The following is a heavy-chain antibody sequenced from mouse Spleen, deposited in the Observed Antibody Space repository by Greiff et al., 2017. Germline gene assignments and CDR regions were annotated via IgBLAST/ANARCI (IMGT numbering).Heavy chain of an antibody. CDR2: INPSTGGT. D-gene: IGHD1-3*01. CDR3: ARKCGFDY. Sequence: VQLQQSGPELVKPGASVKLSCKASGYSFTGYYMNWVKQSPEKSLEWIGEINPSTGGTTYNQKFKAKATLTVDKSSSTAYMQLKSLTSEDSAVYYCARKCGFDYWGQGTLVTVSA. J-gene: IGHJ3*01. V-gene: IGHV1-42*01. CDR1: GYSFTGYY.